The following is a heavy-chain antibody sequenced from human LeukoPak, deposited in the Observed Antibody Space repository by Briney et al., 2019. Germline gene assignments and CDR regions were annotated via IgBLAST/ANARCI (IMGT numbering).Heavy chain of an antibody. V-gene: IGHV3-48*04. J-gene: IGHJ4*02. CDR1: GFTFSSYS. D-gene: IGHD1-14*01. CDR3: ARDINGDYMDY. CDR2: VSSSSSTI. Sequence: GGSLRLSCAASGFTFSSYSMNWVRQAPGKGLEWVSYVSSSSSTIYYADSVKGRFTISRGNAKNSLYLQMNSLRAADTAVYYCARDINGDYMDYWGQGTLVTVSS.